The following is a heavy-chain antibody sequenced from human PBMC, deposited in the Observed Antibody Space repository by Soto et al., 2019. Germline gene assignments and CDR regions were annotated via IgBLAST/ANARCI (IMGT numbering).Heavy chain of an antibody. J-gene: IGHJ4*02. CDR3: TKNGIAVAEN. D-gene: IGHD6-19*01. V-gene: IGHV3-20*04. CDR1: GFTFDDYG. CDR2: IDWNGANT. Sequence: EVPLVESGGGVVRPGGSLRLSCAASGFTFDDYGMTWVRQAPGKGLEWVSAIDWNGANTGYADSVKGRFTISRDTAKNSLYLQMDSLRAEDTALYYCTKNGIAVAENWGQGTLVTVSS.